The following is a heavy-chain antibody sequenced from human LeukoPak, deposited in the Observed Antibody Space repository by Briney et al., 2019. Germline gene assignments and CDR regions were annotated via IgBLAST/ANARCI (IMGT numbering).Heavy chain of an antibody. CDR1: GYTFTGYY. Sequence: ASVKVSCKASGYTFTGYYMHWVRQAPGQGLEWMGWVNPNSGGTNYAQKFQGRVTMTRDTSISTAYMELSRLRSDDTAVYYCARDLGYGDYPHDYWGQRTLVTVSS. CDR3: ARDLGYGDYPHDY. D-gene: IGHD4-17*01. J-gene: IGHJ4*02. CDR2: VNPNSGGT. V-gene: IGHV1-2*02.